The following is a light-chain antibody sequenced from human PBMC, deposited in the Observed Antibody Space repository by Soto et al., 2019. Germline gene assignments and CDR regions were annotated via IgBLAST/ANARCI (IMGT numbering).Light chain of an antibody. CDR3: QQYNKWPRT. J-gene: IGKJ1*01. V-gene: IGKV3-15*01. Sequence: EIVLTQSPATLSVSPGERATLSCRASQSVSSALAWYQQKPGLPPRLLIYDASTRATGIPARFSGSGSGTDFTLTISSLQSQDFAVYYCQQYNKWPRTFGQGTKVDIK. CDR1: QSVSSA. CDR2: DAS.